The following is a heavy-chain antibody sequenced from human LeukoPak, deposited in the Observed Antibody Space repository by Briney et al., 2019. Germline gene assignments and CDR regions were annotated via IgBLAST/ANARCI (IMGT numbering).Heavy chain of an antibody. V-gene: IGHV3-74*01. D-gene: IGHD3-22*01. CDR3: ARGYDSSGYYPGALDD. CDR2: INTDGSST. J-gene: IGHJ4*02. Sequence: GGSLRLSCAASRFTFSSYWMHWVRQAPGKGLVWVSRINTDGSSTSYADSVKGRFTISRDNTKNSLYLQMHSLRAEDTAVYYCARGYDSSGYYPGALDDCGQGNVVTVSS. CDR1: RFTFSSYW.